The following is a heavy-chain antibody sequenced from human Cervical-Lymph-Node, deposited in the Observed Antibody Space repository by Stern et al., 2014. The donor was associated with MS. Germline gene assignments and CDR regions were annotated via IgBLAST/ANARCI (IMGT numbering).Heavy chain of an antibody. CDR1: GFTFSNYG. CDR3: AKVATVPATTYYYGLDV. Sequence: VQLLESGGGVVQPGRSLRLSCVASGFTFSNYGIHWVRQTPGKGLEWVALISYDGSQNYYADSVKGRFTISRDNSNNTLFLHMNSLRGEDTAIYYCAKVATVPATTYYYGLDVWGQGATVTVSS. V-gene: IGHV3-30*18. J-gene: IGHJ6*02. D-gene: IGHD2-2*01. CDR2: ISYDGSQN.